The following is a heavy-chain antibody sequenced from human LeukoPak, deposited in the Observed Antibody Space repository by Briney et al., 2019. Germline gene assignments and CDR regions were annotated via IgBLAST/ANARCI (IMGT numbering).Heavy chain of an antibody. D-gene: IGHD3-10*01. J-gene: IGHJ3*02. Sequence: GRSLRLSCAASGFTFDDYAMHWVRQAPGKGLEWVSGISWNSGSIGYADSVKGRFTISRDNAKNSLYLQMNSLRAEDTALYYCAKALSPKGFGADAFDIWGQGTMVTVSS. CDR2: ISWNSGSI. CDR1: GFTFDDYA. V-gene: IGHV3-9*01. CDR3: AKALSPKGFGADAFDI.